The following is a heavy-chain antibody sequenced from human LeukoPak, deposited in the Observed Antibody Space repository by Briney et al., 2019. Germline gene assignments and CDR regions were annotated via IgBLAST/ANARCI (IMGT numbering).Heavy chain of an antibody. D-gene: IGHD3-22*01. V-gene: IGHV3-30*04. CDR1: GFTFSNHA. J-gene: IGHJ4*02. Sequence: GGSLRLSCVTSGFTFSNHAMHWVRQGPGKGLEWVAVISDDGTSKFYADSVKGRFTIFRDNSKNTLFLQINSLRPEDTAMYYCARAYRGDYDSSGYANYWGQGTLVTVSS. CDR2: ISDDGTSK. CDR3: ARAYRGDYDSSGYANY.